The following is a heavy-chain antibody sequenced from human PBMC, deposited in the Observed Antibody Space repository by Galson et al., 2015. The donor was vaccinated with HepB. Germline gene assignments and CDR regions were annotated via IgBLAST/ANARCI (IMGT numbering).Heavy chain of an antibody. Sequence: ETLSLTCAVHGGSFSGSYWSWIRHTPGKGLEWIGEISHSGSTNYNPSLKSRATISEDTSKKPFSLKGNSVTVADTAVYYCARLYEGGSSWFHGRPFDIWGQGTMVTVSS. V-gene: IGHV4-34*01. CDR2: ISHSGST. CDR3: ARLYEGGSSWFHGRPFDI. CDR1: GGSFSGSY. J-gene: IGHJ3*02. D-gene: IGHD6-13*01.